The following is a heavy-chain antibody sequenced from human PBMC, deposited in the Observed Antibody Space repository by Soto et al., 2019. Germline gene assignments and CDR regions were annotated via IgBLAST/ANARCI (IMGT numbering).Heavy chain of an antibody. CDR3: ATWLLREHAFDV. Sequence: GGSLRLSCAASGFTFSSYDMHWVRQVLGKGLEWVSALYNTDGTFYADSVKGRFTVSRDNSKNTFYLQLNSLRPDDTAVYYCATWLLREHAFDVWGLGTMVTVSS. CDR1: GFTFSSYD. D-gene: IGHD3-22*01. CDR2: LYNTDGT. V-gene: IGHV3-53*01. J-gene: IGHJ3*01.